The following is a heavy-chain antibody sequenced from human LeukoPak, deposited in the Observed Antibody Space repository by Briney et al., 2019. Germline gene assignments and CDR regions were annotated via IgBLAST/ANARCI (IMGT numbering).Heavy chain of an antibody. D-gene: IGHD2-15*01. V-gene: IGHV4-59*08. CDR1: GGSISSYY. CDR2: IYYSGST. CDR3: ARRYCSGGSCYSGGNWFDP. Sequence: SETLSLTCTVSGGSISSYYWSWIRQPPGKGLEWIGYIYYSGSTNYNPSLKSRVTISVDTSKNQFPLKLSSVTAADTAVYYCARRYCSGGSCYSGGNWFDPWGQGTLVTVSS. J-gene: IGHJ5*02.